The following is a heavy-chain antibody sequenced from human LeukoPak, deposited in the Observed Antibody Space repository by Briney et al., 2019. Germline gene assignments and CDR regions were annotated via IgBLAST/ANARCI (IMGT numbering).Heavy chain of an antibody. CDR3: ARAPGRYYDIDY. J-gene: IGHJ4*02. Sequence: GGSLRLSCAASGFTFSDYYMSWIRQAPGKGLEWVSYISSSSSYTNYADSVKGRFTISRDNAKNSLYLQMDSLRAEDTAVYYCARAPGRYYDIDYWGQGTLVTVSS. D-gene: IGHD3-9*01. CDR2: ISSSSSYT. V-gene: IGHV3-11*06. CDR1: GFTFSDYY.